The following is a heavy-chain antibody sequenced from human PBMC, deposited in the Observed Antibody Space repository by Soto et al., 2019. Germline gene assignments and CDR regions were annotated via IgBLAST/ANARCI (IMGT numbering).Heavy chain of an antibody. Sequence: QVQLVESGGGVVQPGRSLRLSCAASGFTFSSYAMHWVRQAPGKGLEWVAVISYDGSNKYYADSVKGRFTISRDNSKNKRYLQMNSLRADDTAVYYCATLAVAGLGLFDYWGQGTLVTVSS. CDR2: ISYDGSNK. V-gene: IGHV3-30-3*01. CDR1: GFTFSSYA. D-gene: IGHD6-19*01. J-gene: IGHJ4*02. CDR3: ATLAVAGLGLFDY.